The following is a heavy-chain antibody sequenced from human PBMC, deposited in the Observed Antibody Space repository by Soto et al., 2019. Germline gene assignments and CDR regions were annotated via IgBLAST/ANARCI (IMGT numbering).Heavy chain of an antibody. Sequence: SETLSLTCTVSGGSISSSSYYWGWIRQPPGKGLEWIGSIYYSGSTYYNPSLKSRVTISVDTSKNQFSLKLSSVTAADTAVYYCARHVTTVTRAIDYWGQGTLVTVSS. V-gene: IGHV4-39*01. J-gene: IGHJ4*02. D-gene: IGHD4-17*01. CDR1: GGSISSSSYY. CDR3: ARHVTTVTRAIDY. CDR2: IYYSGST.